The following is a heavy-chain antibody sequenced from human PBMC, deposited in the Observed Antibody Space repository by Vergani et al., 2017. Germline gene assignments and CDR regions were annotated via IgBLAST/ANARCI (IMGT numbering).Heavy chain of an antibody. CDR3: ARYLIAAADFDWFDP. V-gene: IGHV4-31*11. CDR1: GGSISSGGYS. J-gene: IGHJ5*02. Sequence: QVQLQESGPGLVKPSETLSLTCAVSGGSISSGGYSWSWIRQPPGKGLEWIGYIYYSGSTYYNPSLKSRVTISVDTSKNQFSLKLSSVTAADTAVYYCARYLIAAADFDWFDPWGQGTLVTVSS. CDR2: IYYSGST. D-gene: IGHD6-13*01.